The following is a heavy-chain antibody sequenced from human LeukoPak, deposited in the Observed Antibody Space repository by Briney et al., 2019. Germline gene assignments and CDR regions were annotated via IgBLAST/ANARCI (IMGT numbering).Heavy chain of an antibody. CDR1: GFTFSSYA. Sequence: GSLRLSCAASGFTFSSYAMSWIRQPPGKGLEWIGEINHSGSTNYNPSLKSRVTISVDTSKNQSSLKLSSVTAADTAVYYCARGGSEEYCSGGSCYGEGGMDVWGQGSTVTVSS. D-gene: IGHD2-15*01. V-gene: IGHV4-34*01. CDR3: ARGGSEEYCSGGSCYGEGGMDV. J-gene: IGHJ6*02. CDR2: INHSGST.